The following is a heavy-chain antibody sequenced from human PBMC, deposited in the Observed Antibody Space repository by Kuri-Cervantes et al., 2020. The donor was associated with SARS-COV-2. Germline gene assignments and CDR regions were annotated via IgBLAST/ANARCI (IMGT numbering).Heavy chain of an antibody. D-gene: IGHD2-8*01. CDR1: GFTFSSYA. J-gene: IGHJ4*02. Sequence: GESLKISCAASGFTFSSYAMSWVRQAPGKGLEWVSAISGSGGSTYYADSVKGRFTISRDNSKNTLYLQMNSLRAEDTAVYYCASERGTSSNCYDYWGQGTLVTVSS. V-gene: IGHV3-23*01. CDR2: ISGSGGST. CDR3: ASERGTSSNCYDY.